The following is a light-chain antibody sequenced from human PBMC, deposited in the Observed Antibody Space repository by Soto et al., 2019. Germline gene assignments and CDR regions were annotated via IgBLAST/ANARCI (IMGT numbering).Light chain of an antibody. CDR3: KQYHTYPRT. CDR1: QDLGNY. V-gene: IGKV1-16*02. Sequence: DIQMTQSPSSLSASVGDRVTITCRASQDLGNYLAWFQQKPGKAPKSLIYAASTWQSGVPSKFRGSGSGAHFTLTIISLQPEDFATYYCKQYHTYPRTFGQGTKVEIK. CDR2: AAS. J-gene: IGKJ1*01.